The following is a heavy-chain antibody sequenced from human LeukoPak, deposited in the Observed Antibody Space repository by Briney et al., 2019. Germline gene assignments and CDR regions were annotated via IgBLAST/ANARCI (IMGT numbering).Heavy chain of an antibody. CDR1: GGSISSNTYY. Sequence: WETLSLTCTVSGGSISSNTYYWGWIRQPPGKGLEWIGSIYYSGSTYYNPSLKSRVTISVDTSKNQFSLNLSSVTAADTAVYYCARRPRGVFLETYFDPWGQGTLVTVSS. CDR2: IYYSGST. CDR3: ARRPRGVFLETYFDP. V-gene: IGHV4-39*07. D-gene: IGHD3-10*01. J-gene: IGHJ5*02.